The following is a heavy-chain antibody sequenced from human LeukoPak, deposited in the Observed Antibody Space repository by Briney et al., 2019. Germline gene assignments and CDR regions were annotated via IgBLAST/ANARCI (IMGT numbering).Heavy chain of an antibody. CDR1: GFTFSSNA. CDR2: IPASGGST. D-gene: IGHD3-10*01. J-gene: IGHJ4*02. V-gene: IGHV3-23*01. Sequence: GGSLRLSCAASGFTFSSNAMSWVRQAPGKGLEWVAGIPASGGSTYYADSVKGRFTISRDNSKNTLYLQMNSLRAEDTAAYYCAKRGGPGSYCFDYWGQGTLVAVSS. CDR3: AKRGGPGSYCFDY.